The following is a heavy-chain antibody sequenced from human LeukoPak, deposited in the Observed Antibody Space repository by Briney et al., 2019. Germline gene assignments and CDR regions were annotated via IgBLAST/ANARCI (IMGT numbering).Heavy chain of an antibody. CDR1: GGSISSYS. CDR3: ARSTTVVRKFDY. D-gene: IGHD4-23*01. J-gene: IGHJ4*02. V-gene: IGHV4-59*01. Sequence: PSETLSLTCTVSGGSISSYSWSWIRQPPGKGLEWIGYIYYSGSTNYNPSLKSRVTISVDTSKNQFSLKLSSVTAADTAVYYCARSTTVVRKFDYWGQGTLVTVSS. CDR2: IYYSGST.